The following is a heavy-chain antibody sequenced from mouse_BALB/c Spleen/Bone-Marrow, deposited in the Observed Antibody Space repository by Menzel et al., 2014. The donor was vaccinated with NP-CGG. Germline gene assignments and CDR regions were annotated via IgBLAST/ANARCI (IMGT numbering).Heavy chain of an antibody. Sequence: VQLQQSGAELAKPGASVKMSCKASGYTFTSYWMRWVKQRPGQGLEWIGYINPSTGYTEYNQKFKDKATLTADKSSSTAYMQLSSLTSEDSAVYYCAREGYGPWFAYWGQGTLVTVSA. D-gene: IGHD1-2*01. CDR3: AREGYGPWFAY. J-gene: IGHJ3*01. V-gene: IGHV1-7*01. CDR2: INPSTGYT. CDR1: GYTFTSYW.